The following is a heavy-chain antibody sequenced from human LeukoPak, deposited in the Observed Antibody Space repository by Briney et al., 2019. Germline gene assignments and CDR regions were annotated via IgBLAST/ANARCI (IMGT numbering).Heavy chain of an antibody. Sequence: GGSLRLSCAASGFTLSSYWMTWVRQAPGKGLEWVANIKQDGSKKNYVDSVKGRFTISRDNAENSLYLQMNSLRAEDTAVYYCATPLDYYDSSGYHQGGDWGQGTLVTVSA. V-gene: IGHV3-7*03. J-gene: IGHJ4*02. CDR1: GFTLSSYW. CDR2: IKQDGSKK. D-gene: IGHD3-22*01. CDR3: ATPLDYYDSSGYHQGGD.